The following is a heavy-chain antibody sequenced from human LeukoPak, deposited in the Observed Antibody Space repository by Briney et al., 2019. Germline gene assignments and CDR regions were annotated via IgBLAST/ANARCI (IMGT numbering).Heavy chain of an antibody. CDR2: IYTSGST. CDR3: ARVYYSSTYDYWYFDL. Sequence: SETLSLTCTVSGGSISSYYWSWIRQPAGKGLEWIGRIYTSGSTNYNPSLKSRVTMSVDTSKNQFSLKLSSVTAADTAVYYCARVYYSSTYDYWYFDLWGRGTLVTVSS. V-gene: IGHV4-4*07. CDR1: GGSISSYY. D-gene: IGHD6-13*01. J-gene: IGHJ2*01.